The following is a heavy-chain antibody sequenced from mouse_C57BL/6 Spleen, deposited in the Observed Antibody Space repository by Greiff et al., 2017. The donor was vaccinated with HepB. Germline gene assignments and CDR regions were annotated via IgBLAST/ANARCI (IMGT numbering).Heavy chain of an antibody. CDR2: INPNNGGT. CDR1: GYTFTDYN. CDR3: ARDPVSPHWYFDV. J-gene: IGHJ1*03. V-gene: IGHV1-22*01. Sequence: EVQLQQSGPELVKPGASVKMSCKASGYTFTDYNMHWVKQSHGKSLEWIGYINPNNGGTSYNQKFKGKATLTVNKSSSTAYMELRSLTSEDTAVYYCARDPVSPHWYFDVWGTGTTVTVSS.